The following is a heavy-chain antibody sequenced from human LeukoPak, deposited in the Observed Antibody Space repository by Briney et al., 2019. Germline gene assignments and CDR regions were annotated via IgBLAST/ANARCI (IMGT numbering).Heavy chain of an antibody. Sequence: GGSLRLSCAASGFTFSSYEMNWVRQAPGKGLEWVSYISSSGSTIYYADSVKGRFTISRDNAKNSLYLQMNSLRAEDTAVYYCARDYYDSSGYYGVPGYWGQGTLVTVSS. J-gene: IGHJ4*02. CDR2: ISSSGSTI. CDR3: ARDYYDSSGYYGVPGY. V-gene: IGHV3-48*03. D-gene: IGHD3-22*01. CDR1: GFTFSSYE.